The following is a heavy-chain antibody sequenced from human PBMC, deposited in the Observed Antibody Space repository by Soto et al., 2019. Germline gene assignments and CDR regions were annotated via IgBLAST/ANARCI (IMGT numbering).Heavy chain of an antibody. CDR1: GYSFTSYW. D-gene: IGHD6-6*01. CDR3: ASPVRQSSSSGYYYYGMDV. V-gene: IGHV5-10-1*01. CDR2: IDPSDSYT. J-gene: IGHJ6*02. Sequence: GESLKISCKGSGYSFTSYWISWVRQMPGKGLEWMGRIDPSDSYTNYSPSFQGHVTISADKSISTAYLQWSSLKASDTAMYYCASPVRQSSSSGYYYYGMDVWGQGTTGTVSS.